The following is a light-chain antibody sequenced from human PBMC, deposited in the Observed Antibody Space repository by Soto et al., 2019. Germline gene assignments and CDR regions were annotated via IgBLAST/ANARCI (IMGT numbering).Light chain of an antibody. J-gene: IGLJ3*02. CDR1: SSDVGSYNL. Sequence: QSVLTQPASVSGSPGQSITISCTGTSSDVGSYNLVSWCQQHPGKAPKLMIYEGSKRPSGVSNRFSGSKSGNTASLTISGLQAEDEADYYCCSYAGSGTWVFGGGTNLTVL. CDR3: CSYAGSGTWV. V-gene: IGLV2-23*01. CDR2: EGS.